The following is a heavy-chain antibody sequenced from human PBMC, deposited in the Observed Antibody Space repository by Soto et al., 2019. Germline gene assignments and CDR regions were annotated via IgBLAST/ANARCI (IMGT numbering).Heavy chain of an antibody. CDR1: GFTFSSYS. J-gene: IGHJ6*03. V-gene: IGHV3-48*01. CDR3: ARAQHFTIFGVVISHYYYYYYMDV. D-gene: IGHD3-3*01. CDR2: ISSSSSTI. Sequence: GGSLRLSCAASGFTFSSYSMNWVRQAPGKGLEWVSYISSSSSTIYYADSVKGRFTISRDNAKNSLYLQMNSLRAEDTAVYYCARAQHFTIFGVVISHYYYYYYMDVWGKGTTVTVSS.